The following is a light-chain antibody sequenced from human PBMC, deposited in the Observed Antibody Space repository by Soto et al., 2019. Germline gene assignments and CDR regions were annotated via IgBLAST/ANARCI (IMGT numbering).Light chain of an antibody. CDR2: GAS. CDR3: QQYDKWPRT. CDR1: QSVSRK. V-gene: IGKV3-15*01. J-gene: IGKJ1*01. Sequence: EIVMTQSPATLSVSPGERATLSCRASQSVSRKLAWYQQTRGQAPRLLMCGASTRATGVPARFSGSGSGTEFTLTISNLQSEDFAVYHCQQYDKWPRTFGQGTKVDIK.